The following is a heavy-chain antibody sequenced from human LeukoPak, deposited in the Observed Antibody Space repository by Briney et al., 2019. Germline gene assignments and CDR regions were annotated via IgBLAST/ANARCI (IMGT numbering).Heavy chain of an antibody. CDR3: ASSQYSGSYYVLY. Sequence: SETLSLTCTVSGDSISGYSWSWIRQPPGKGLEWIGYMYSNGTTNYNPSLKSRVTISIDTSQSQVALRLGSATAADTAVYYCASSQYSGSYYVLYWGQGTLVTVSS. V-gene: IGHV4-59*01. CDR2: MYSNGTT. D-gene: IGHD1-26*01. J-gene: IGHJ4*02. CDR1: GDSISGYS.